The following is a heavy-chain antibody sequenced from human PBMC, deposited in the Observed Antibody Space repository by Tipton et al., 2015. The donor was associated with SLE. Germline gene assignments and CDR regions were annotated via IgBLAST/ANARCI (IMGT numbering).Heavy chain of an antibody. CDR1: GDSISSSSSYS. CDR2: IYYSGTT. CDR3: ARVGLLGPDAFDI. D-gene: IGHD3/OR15-3a*01. V-gene: IGHV4-39*07. J-gene: IGHJ3*02. Sequence: TLSLTCTVSGDSISSSSSYSWGWIRQPPGKGLEWLGTIYYSGTTYYNPSLKSRLTLSIDTSKNQFSLKLSSVTAADTAVYCCARVGLLGPDAFDIWGQGTMDIVSS.